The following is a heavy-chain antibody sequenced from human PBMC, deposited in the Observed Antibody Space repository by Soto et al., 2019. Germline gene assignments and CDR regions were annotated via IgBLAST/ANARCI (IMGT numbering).Heavy chain of an antibody. J-gene: IGHJ6*03. CDR1: GGSFSGYY. V-gene: IGHV4-34*01. CDR3: ARMPGELFSYYYYYYYMDV. CDR2: INHSGST. D-gene: IGHD3-10*01. Sequence: PSETLSLTCAVYGGSFSGYYWSWIRQPPGKGLEWIGEINHSGSTNYNPSLKSRVTISVDTSKNQFSLKLSSVTAADTAVYYCARMPGELFSYYYYYYYMDVWGKGTTVTAP.